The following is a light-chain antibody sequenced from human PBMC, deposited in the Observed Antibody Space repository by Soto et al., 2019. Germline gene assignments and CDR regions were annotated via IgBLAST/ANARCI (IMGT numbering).Light chain of an antibody. CDR1: SSDVGGYNY. J-gene: IGLJ2*01. CDR3: SSYTTSRTVI. CDR2: EVT. V-gene: IGLV2-14*01. Sequence: QSALTQPASVSGSPGQSITISCTGTSSDVGGYNYVSWYQQYPGKAPKLVIYEVTYRPSGVSNRFSGSKSGNMASLSISGLQAEDEADYYCSSYTTSRTVIFGGGTQLTVL.